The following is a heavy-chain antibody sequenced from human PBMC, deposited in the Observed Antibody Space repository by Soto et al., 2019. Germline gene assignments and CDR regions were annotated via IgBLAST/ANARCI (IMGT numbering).Heavy chain of an antibody. Sequence: AGGSLRPSCAASGFTFSSYAMTWVRRTPEKGWGWVSGISGSGGSTYYADSVKGRFTISRDNSKNTMYLQMNSLRDEDTAVYFCEKDRTPAAMSPLVFSAGTDVWGEGPTVTVSS. CDR3: EKDRTPAAMSPLVFSAGTDV. J-gene: IGHJ6*04. D-gene: IGHD2-2*01. CDR2: ISGSGGST. CDR1: GFTFSSYA. V-gene: IGHV3-23*01.